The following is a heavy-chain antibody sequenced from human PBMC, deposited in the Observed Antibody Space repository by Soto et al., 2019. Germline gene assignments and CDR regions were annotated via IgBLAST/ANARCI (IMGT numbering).Heavy chain of an antibody. Sequence: GGSMRFSYAASGVTFDDYTMHWVRQAPGKGLEWVSLISWDGGSTYYADSVKGRFTISRVNSKNSLYLQMNSLRTEDTALYYCAKDWAYTGYAYLDCRGQGTLVTVSS. CDR2: ISWDGGST. CDR3: AKDWAYTGYAYLDC. V-gene: IGHV3-43*01. J-gene: IGHJ4*02. CDR1: GVTFDDYT. D-gene: IGHD5-12*01.